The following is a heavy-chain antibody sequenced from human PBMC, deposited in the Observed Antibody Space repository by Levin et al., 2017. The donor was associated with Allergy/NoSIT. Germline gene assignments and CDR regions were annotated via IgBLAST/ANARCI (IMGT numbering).Heavy chain of an antibody. CDR3: AKSVPRGDTFEI. Sequence: GGSLRLSCAASGFTFSSYAMNWVRQAPGKGLEWVSTISGRGGSTYYANSVNGRFTISRDNSKDTLYLQMNSLRAEDTAVYYCAKSVPRGDTFEIWGQGTMVIVSS. CDR1: GFTFSSYA. CDR2: ISGRGGST. V-gene: IGHV3-23*01. D-gene: IGHD4-17*01. J-gene: IGHJ3*02.